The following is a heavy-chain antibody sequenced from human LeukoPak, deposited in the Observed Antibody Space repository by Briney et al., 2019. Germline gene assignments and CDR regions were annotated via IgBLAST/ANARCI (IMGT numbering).Heavy chain of an antibody. CDR1: GGTFSSYA. CDR2: IIPILGLA. J-gene: IGHJ5*02. D-gene: IGHD2-15*01. CDR3: ASWVAYDSYCSGGSCYSGWFDR. Sequence: SVKVSCKASGGTFSSYAISWVRQAPGQGLEWMGRIIPILGLANYAQKFQGRVTNTADKATSTAYMELSSLRSEDAAVYYCASWVAYDSYCSGGSCYSGWFDRWGQGTLVTVSS. V-gene: IGHV1-69*04.